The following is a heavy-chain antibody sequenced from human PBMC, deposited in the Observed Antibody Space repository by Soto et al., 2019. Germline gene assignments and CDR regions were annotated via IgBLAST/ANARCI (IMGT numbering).Heavy chain of an antibody. CDR1: GGSISSGGYS. V-gene: IGHV4-30-2*01. Sequence: KPSETLSLTCAVSGGSISSGGYSWGWIRQPPGKGLEWIGYIYHSGSTYYNPSLKSRVTISVDRSKNQFSLKLSSVTAADTAVYYCARGHCSGGSCYEFFDPWGQGTLVTVSS. CDR2: IYHSGST. CDR3: ARGHCSGGSCYEFFDP. D-gene: IGHD2-15*01. J-gene: IGHJ5*02.